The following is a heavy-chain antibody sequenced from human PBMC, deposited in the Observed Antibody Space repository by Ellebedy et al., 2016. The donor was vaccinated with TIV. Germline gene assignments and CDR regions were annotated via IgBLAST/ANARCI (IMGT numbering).Heavy chain of an antibody. Sequence: GESLKISCAASGFTFAYYAMHWVRQAPGKGLELVSLISGDGDITYYAESVKGRFIISRDNSKDSLYLQMNSLRIEDTALYYCAILRRYFDYWGQGTLVTVSS. V-gene: IGHV3-43*02. J-gene: IGHJ4*01. CDR2: ISGDGDIT. CDR3: AILRRYFDY. D-gene: IGHD2-15*01. CDR1: GFTFAYYA.